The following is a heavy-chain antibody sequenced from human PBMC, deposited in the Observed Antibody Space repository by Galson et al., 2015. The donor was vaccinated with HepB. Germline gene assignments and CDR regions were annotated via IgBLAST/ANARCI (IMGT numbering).Heavy chain of an antibody. CDR2: IWYDGIKK. J-gene: IGHJ4*02. CDR1: GFTFSTYG. V-gene: IGHV3-33*01. CDR3: ARDHCSGGSCYLVHY. Sequence: SLRLSCAASGFTFSTYGIHWVRQAPGKGLEWVALIWYDGIKKYYADSVKGRFTISRDDSKNTLYLQMNSLRVEDTAVYYCARDHCSGGSCYLVHYWGQGTLVTVSS. D-gene: IGHD2-15*01.